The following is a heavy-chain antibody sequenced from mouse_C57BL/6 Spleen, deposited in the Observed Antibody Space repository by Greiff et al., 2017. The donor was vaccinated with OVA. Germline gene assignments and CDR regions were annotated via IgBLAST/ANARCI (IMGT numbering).Heavy chain of an antibody. Sequence: EVQVVESGGGLVKPGGSLKLSCAASGFTFSDYGMHWVRQAPEKGLEWVAYISSGSSTIYYADTVKGRFTISRDNAKNTLFLQMTSLRSEDAAMYYCATYYYGSSSFDYWGQGTTLTVSS. CDR1: GFTFSDYG. V-gene: IGHV5-17*01. J-gene: IGHJ2*01. CDR2: ISSGSSTI. D-gene: IGHD1-1*01. CDR3: ATYYYGSSSFDY.